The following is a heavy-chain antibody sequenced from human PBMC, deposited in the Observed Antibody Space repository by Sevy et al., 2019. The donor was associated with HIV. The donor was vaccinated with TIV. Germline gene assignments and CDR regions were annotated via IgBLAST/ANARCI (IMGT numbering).Heavy chain of an antibody. CDR1: GFSFSNYW. CDR2: IKQDESEK. J-gene: IGHJ4*02. Sequence: GGSLSLSCAASGFSFSNYWMHWVRQAPGKGLEWVANIKQDESEKYYVASVKGRFTISRDNAKNSVYLEMNSLRPEDTAIYYCAKGNSGSFDYWGQGTLVTVSS. D-gene: IGHD3-22*01. V-gene: IGHV3-7*01. CDR3: AKGNSGSFDY.